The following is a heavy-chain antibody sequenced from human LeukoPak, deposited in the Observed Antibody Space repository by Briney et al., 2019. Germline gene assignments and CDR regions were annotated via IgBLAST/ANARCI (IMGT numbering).Heavy chain of an antibody. V-gene: IGHV4-34*01. CDR3: ARSGIGYFDWYPDWFDP. D-gene: IGHD3-9*01. J-gene: IGHJ5*02. CDR1: GGSFSGYY. CDR2: INHSGST. Sequence: PSETLSLTCAVYGGSFSGYYWSWIRQPPGKGLEWIGEINHSGSTNYNPSLKSRVTISVDTSKNQFSLKLSSVTAADTAVYYCARSGIGYFDWYPDWFDPWGQGTLVTVSS.